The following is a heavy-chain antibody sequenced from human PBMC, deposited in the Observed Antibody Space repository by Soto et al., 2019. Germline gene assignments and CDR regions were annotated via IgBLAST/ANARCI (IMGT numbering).Heavy chain of an antibody. CDR2: IKQDGSEK. CDR3: ARDLAAAGTVPRFDY. D-gene: IGHD6-13*01. CDR1: GFTFSSYW. J-gene: IGHJ4*02. V-gene: IGHV3-7*01. Sequence: GGSLRLSCAASGFTFSSYWMSWVRQAPGKGLEWVANIKQDGSEKYYVDSVKGRFTISRDNAKNSLYLQMNSLRAEDTAVYYCARDLAAAGTVPRFDYWGQGTLVTVSS.